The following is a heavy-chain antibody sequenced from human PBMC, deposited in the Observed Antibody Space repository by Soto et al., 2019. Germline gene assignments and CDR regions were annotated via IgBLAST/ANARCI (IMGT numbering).Heavy chain of an antibody. Sequence: SETLSLTCTVSGGSISSYYWSWIRQPPGKGLEWIGYIYYSGSTNYNPSLKSRVTISVETSKNQFSLKLSSVTAADTAVYYCASLRAGYCSGGSCYLGLLYYMDVWGKGTTVTVSS. CDR1: GGSISSYY. CDR3: ASLRAGYCSGGSCYLGLLYYMDV. CDR2: IYYSGST. V-gene: IGHV4-59*08. J-gene: IGHJ6*03. D-gene: IGHD2-15*01.